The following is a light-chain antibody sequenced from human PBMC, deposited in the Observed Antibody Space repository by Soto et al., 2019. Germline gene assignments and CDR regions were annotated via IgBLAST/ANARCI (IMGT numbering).Light chain of an antibody. CDR2: GAS. V-gene: IGKV3-20*01. Sequence: EIVLTQSPGTLSLSPGERATLSCRASQRVTSSYLAWYQQKPGKAPTLLIHGASSRATGIPDRFSGSGSATDFTLTISRLEPEDFAVYYCQQYGSSPLTFGGGTKVDIK. CDR1: QRVTSSY. CDR3: QQYGSSPLT. J-gene: IGKJ4*01.